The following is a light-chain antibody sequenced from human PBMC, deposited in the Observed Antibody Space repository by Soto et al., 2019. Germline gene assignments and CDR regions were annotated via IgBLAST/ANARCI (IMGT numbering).Light chain of an antibody. J-gene: IGLJ1*01. V-gene: IGLV2-14*01. CDR3: SSYRDTSKLV. CDR1: SSDVGGYDY. CDR2: EVN. Sequence: QSALTQPASESASPGQSITISCSGSSSDVGGYDYVSWYQQHPGKAPKLVIYEVNNRPSGVSDRFSGSKSGNTASLTISGVQADDEADYYCSSYRDTSKLVFGPGTKLTVL.